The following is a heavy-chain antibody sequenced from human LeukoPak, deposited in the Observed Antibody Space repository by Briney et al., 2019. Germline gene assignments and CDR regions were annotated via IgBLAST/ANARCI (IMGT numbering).Heavy chain of an antibody. D-gene: IGHD3-10*01. CDR1: GYTFSSYY. CDR3: VKVKDKESCYYYCYMDV. Sequence: PRASLKLSCKASGYTFSSYYMHWVRQAPGQGLEWMGCIYPNGGSTYYAHKFKGRFTMTRDTSNSTAYMQLSRMRADDTAVYYWVKVKDKESCYYYCYMDVYYKGNTVLISS. V-gene: IGHV1-2*02. J-gene: IGHJ6*03. CDR2: IYPNGGST.